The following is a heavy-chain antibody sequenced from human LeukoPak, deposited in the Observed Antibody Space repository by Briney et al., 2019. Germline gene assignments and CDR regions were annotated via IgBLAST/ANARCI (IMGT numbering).Heavy chain of an antibody. D-gene: IGHD3-9*01. V-gene: IGHV3-23*01. CDR2: ISGTGGST. J-gene: IGHJ6*03. Sequence: GGTLRLSCAASGFTFSSFGMSWVRQPPGKGLEWVSTISGTGGSTYYPDSVRGRFTISRDNSKNTLYLQMNSLRAEDTAVYYCAKDGGEYYDILTGYYPRLYYMDVWGKGTTVTISS. CDR3: AKDGGEYYDILTGYYPRLYYMDV. CDR1: GFTFSSFG.